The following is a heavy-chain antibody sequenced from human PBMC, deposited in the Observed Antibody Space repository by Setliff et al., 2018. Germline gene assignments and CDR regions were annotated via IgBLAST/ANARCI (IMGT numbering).Heavy chain of an antibody. CDR2: IKKDGSIK. CDR3: SRDLQGSGDYVVDY. J-gene: IGHJ4*02. Sequence: SLRLSCAASGFTFRSYWMSWVRQAPGKGLEWVANIKKDGSIKYYLDSVRGRFTISGDNAENSLTLQMNSLRVEDTAVYYCSRDLQGSGDYVVDYWGQGTLVTVSS. V-gene: IGHV3-7*01. D-gene: IGHD4-17*01. CDR1: GFTFRSYW.